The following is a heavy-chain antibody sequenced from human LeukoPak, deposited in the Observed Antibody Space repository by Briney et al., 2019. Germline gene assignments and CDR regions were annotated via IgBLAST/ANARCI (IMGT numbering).Heavy chain of an antibody. CDR2: ISYDGSNK. J-gene: IGHJ4*02. CDR3: ARRSARVAATGPFDY. V-gene: IGHV3-30*04. D-gene: IGHD2-15*01. Sequence: GRSLRLSCAASGFTFSSYAMHWVRQAPGKGLEWVAVISYDGSNKYYADSVKDRFTISRDNSKNTLYLQMNSLRAEDTAVYYCARRSARVAATGPFDYWGQGTLVSVSS. CDR1: GFTFSSYA.